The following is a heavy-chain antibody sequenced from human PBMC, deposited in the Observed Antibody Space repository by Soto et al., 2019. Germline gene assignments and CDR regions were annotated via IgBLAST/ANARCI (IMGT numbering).Heavy chain of an antibody. CDR2: FRSGGGN. Sequence: QVQLQESGPGLVKPSETLSLTCTVSGDSISSYNLAWIRQPPGKGLEWFGYFRSGGGNRYNPPLKSLVAISADTSRKQFSLRESSVTAADTPVYYCVTQGIGVQHCLVAVWGQGTTVTVSS. J-gene: IGHJ6*02. CDR3: VTQGIGVQHCLVAV. D-gene: IGHD3-10*01. CDR1: GDSISSYN. V-gene: IGHV4-4*08.